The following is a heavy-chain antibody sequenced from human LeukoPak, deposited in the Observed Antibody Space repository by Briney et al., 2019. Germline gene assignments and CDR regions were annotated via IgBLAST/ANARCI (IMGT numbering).Heavy chain of an antibody. D-gene: IGHD3-10*01. CDR3: ARDPFGDVYDY. J-gene: IGHJ4*02. Sequence: SETLSLTCTVSGAPFSNYYWSWIRQPPGKGLEWIGRIYTSGSTNYNPSLKSRVTISVDTSKNQFSLKLSSVTAADTAVYYCARDPFGDVYDYWGQGTLVTVSS. CDR1: GAPFSNYY. V-gene: IGHV4-4*07. CDR2: IYTSGST.